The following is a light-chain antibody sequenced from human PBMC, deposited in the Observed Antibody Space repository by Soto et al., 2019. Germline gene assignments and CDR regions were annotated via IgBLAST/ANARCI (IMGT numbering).Light chain of an antibody. V-gene: IGKV1-33*01. CDR2: DAS. CDR3: QQYDNLRPIT. J-gene: IGKJ5*01. Sequence: DIQMTQSPSSLSASVGDRVTITCQASQDISNYLNWYQQKPGKAPKLLIYDASNLEIGVPSRFSGSGSGTDFTFTISNLQPEDIATYYCQQYDNLRPITFGQGTRLEIK. CDR1: QDISNY.